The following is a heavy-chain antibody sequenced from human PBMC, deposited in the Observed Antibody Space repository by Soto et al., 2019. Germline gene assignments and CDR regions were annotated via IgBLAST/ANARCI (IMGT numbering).Heavy chain of an antibody. V-gene: IGHV3-20*04. CDR3: ARDLEEMATILAY. CDR1: GFIVSISG. J-gene: IGHJ4*02. D-gene: IGHD5-12*01. Sequence: GCCLRHCGASCGFIVSISGMSMKLQAQGKGLEWVSGINWNGGSTGYAGSVKGRFTISRDNAKNSLYLQMNSLRAEDTALYYCARDLEEMATILAYWGQVTLVTASS. CDR2: INWNGGST.